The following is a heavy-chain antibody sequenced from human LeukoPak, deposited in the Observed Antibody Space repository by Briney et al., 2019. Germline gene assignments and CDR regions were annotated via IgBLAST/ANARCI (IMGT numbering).Heavy chain of an antibody. CDR2: ISSSSSYI. D-gene: IGHD3-22*01. CDR3: ARDQITMIVVAHAFDI. CDR1: GFTFSSYS. J-gene: IGHJ3*02. Sequence: PGGSLRLSCAASGFTFSSYSMNWVRQAPGKGLEWVSSISSSSSYIYYADSVKGRFTISRDNAKNSLYLQMNSLRAEDTAVYYCARDQITMIVVAHAFDIWGQGTMVTVSS. V-gene: IGHV3-21*01.